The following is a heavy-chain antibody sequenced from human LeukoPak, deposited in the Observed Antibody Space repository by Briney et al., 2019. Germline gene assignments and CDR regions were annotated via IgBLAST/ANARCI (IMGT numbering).Heavy chain of an antibody. CDR1: GGTFSSYA. CDR2: IIPIFGTA. J-gene: IGHJ4*02. D-gene: IGHD5-12*01. Sequence: ASVKVSCKASGGTFSSYAISWVRQAPGQGLEWMGGIIPIFGTANYAQKFQGRVTITADKSTSTAYMELSSLRSEDTAVYYCARAPPGEWPRGYFDYWGQGTLVTVSS. V-gene: IGHV1-69*06. CDR3: ARAPPGEWPRGYFDY.